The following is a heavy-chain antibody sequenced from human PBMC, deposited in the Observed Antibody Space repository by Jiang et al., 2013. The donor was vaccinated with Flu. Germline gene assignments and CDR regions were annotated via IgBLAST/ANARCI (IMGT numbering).Heavy chain of an antibody. V-gene: IGHV7-4-1*02. Sequence: KASGYTFTSYAMNWVRQAPGQGLEWMGWINTNTGNPTYAQGFTGRFVFSLDTSVSTAYLQISSLKAEDTAVYYCARGYLACTNGVCYIGGDSDYWGQGTLVTVSS. CDR3: ARGYLACTNGVCYIGGDSDY. D-gene: IGHD2-8*01. CDR1: GYTFTSYA. CDR2: INTNTGNP. J-gene: IGHJ4*02.